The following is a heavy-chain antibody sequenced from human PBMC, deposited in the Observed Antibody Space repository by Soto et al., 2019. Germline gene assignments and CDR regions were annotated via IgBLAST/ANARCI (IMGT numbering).Heavy chain of an antibody. D-gene: IGHD2-21*02. CDR2: INPSGDST. Sequence: QVQLVQSGAEVKKPGASVKVSCKASGYTFTSYYIHWVRQAPGQGLEWMGIINPSGDSTNYAQKFQGRVNMTRDTSTSTVYMELSSLRSEDTAVYYCARGRQGDFFYYFDYWGQGTLVTVSS. J-gene: IGHJ4*02. V-gene: IGHV1-46*01. CDR3: ARGRQGDFFYYFDY. CDR1: GYTFTSYY.